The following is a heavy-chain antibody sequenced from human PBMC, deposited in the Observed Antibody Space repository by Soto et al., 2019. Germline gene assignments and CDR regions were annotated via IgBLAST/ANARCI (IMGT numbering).Heavy chain of an antibody. D-gene: IGHD6-19*01. V-gene: IGHV1-24*01. CDR1: GYTLTELS. Sequence: ASVKVSCKVSGYTLTELSMHWVRQAPGKGLEWMGGFDPEDGETIYAQKFQGRVTMTEDTSTDTAYMELSSLRSEDTAVYYCATVGYSSGWYKKGDYWGQGTLVTVSS. CDR2: FDPEDGET. CDR3: ATVGYSSGWYKKGDY. J-gene: IGHJ4*02.